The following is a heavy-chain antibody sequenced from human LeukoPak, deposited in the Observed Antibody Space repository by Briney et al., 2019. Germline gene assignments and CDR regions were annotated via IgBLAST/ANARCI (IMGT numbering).Heavy chain of an antibody. V-gene: IGHV3-48*04. D-gene: IGHD5-12*01. Sequence: GGSLRLSCAASGFTFSSYSMTWVRQAPGKGLEWVSYISYSSSTIYYAASVKGRFTISRDNAKNSLYLQMNSLRAEDTAVYSCARESGSGFYMDVWGKGTTVTVSS. CDR1: GFTFSSYS. J-gene: IGHJ6*03. CDR3: ARESGSGFYMDV. CDR2: ISYSSSTI.